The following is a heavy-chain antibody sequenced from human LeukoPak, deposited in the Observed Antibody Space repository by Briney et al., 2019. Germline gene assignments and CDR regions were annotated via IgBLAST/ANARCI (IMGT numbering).Heavy chain of an antibody. V-gene: IGHV4-34*01. CDR1: GGSFSGYY. D-gene: IGHD2-2*02. Sequence: SETLSLTCAVYGGSFSGYYWSWIRQPPGKGLEWIGEINHSGSTNYNPSLKSRVTISVDTSKNQFSLKLSSVTAADTAVYYCAGARRYCSSTSCYTCCYYGMDVWGQGTTVTVSS. CDR2: INHSGST. CDR3: AGARRYCSSTSCYTCCYYGMDV. J-gene: IGHJ6*02.